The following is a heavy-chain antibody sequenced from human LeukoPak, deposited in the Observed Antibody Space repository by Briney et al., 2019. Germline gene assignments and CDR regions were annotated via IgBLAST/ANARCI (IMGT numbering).Heavy chain of an antibody. CDR3: ARAYNGYDYP. CDR1: GGSFSDYY. V-gene: IGHV4-34*01. D-gene: IGHD5-12*01. J-gene: IGHJ5*02. Sequence: SETLSLTCAVYGGSFSDYYWSWIRQLPGKGLEWIGEINHSGSINYNPSLKSRVTISVDTSKNQFSLKLSSLTAADAAIYYCARAYNGYDYPWGQGTLVTVSS. CDR2: INHSGSI.